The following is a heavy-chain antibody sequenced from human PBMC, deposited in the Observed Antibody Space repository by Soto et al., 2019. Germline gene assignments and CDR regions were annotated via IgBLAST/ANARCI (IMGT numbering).Heavy chain of an antibody. J-gene: IGHJ4*02. Sequence: SETLSLTCTVSGGSISSSSYYWGWIRQPPGKGLEWIGYIYYSGSTNYNPSLKSRVTISVDTSKNQFSLKLSSVTAADTAVYYCARGDDSSGYYTFDYWGQGTLVTVSS. D-gene: IGHD3-22*01. V-gene: IGHV4-61*05. CDR2: IYYSGST. CDR3: ARGDDSSGYYTFDY. CDR1: GGSISSSSYY.